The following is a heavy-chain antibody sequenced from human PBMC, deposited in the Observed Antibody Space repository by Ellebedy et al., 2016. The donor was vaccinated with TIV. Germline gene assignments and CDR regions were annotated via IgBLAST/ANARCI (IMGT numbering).Heavy chain of an antibody. J-gene: IGHJ4*02. CDR3: ARVVGYCSSTSCSYFDY. Sequence: ASVKVSCXASGYTFTSYAMHWVRQAPGQRLEWMGWINAGNGNTKYSQKFQGRVTITRDTSASTAYMELSSLRSEDTAVYYCARVVGYCSSTSCSYFDYWGQGTLVTVSS. V-gene: IGHV1-3*01. D-gene: IGHD2-2*01. CDR1: GYTFTSYA. CDR2: INAGNGNT.